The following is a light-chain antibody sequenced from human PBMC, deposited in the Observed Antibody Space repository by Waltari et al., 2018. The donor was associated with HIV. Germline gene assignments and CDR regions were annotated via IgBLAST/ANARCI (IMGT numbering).Light chain of an antibody. Sequence: AIRMTQSPSSFSASTGDSVTITCRASQDISGFFAWYKQKPGKAPNLLISGASTLQSGVPSRFNGSGSGTDFTLTISFLQSEDFATYYCRQYYNYPRTFGQGTRVEIK. CDR3: RQYYNYPRT. V-gene: IGKV1-8*01. J-gene: IGKJ1*01. CDR1: QDISGF. CDR2: GAS.